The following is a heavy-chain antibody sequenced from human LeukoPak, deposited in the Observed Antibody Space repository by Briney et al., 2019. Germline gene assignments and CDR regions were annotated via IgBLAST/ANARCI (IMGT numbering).Heavy chain of an antibody. CDR3: ARDMVVTAPWGFDP. V-gene: IGHV3-33*01. Sequence: PGRSLRLSCAASGFTFSSYGMHWVRQAPGKGLEWVAVIWYDGSNKCYADSVKGRFTISRDNSKNTLYLQMNSLRAEDTAVYYCARDMVVTAPWGFDPWGQGTLVTVSS. D-gene: IGHD2-21*02. CDR1: GFTFSSYG. J-gene: IGHJ5*02. CDR2: IWYDGSNK.